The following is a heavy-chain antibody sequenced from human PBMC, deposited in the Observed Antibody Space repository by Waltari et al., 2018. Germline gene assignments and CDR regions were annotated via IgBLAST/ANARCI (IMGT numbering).Heavy chain of an antibody. CDR1: GFTFSTFG. D-gene: IGHD2-2*02. Sequence: QVNLVESGGGVVQPGGSRRLPWTTSGFTFSTFGMHWVRQAPGKGLEWVALIWFDGSDKFYADSVRGRFTISRDNSARTLYLDMDSLRLDDTAMYYCAKDAFGNTYLDFWGQGTLVTVSS. CDR2: IWFDGSDK. CDR3: AKDAFGNTYLDF. V-gene: IGHV3-30*02. J-gene: IGHJ4*02.